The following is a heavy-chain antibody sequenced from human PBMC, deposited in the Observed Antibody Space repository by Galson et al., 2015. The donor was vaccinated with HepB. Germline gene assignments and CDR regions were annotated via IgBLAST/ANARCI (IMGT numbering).Heavy chain of an antibody. Sequence: SLRLSCAASGFIFNTYTMNWVRQAPGKGLEWVSSISGSSSYIYYADSLKGRFTISRDNAKYSLYLHMDSLRAEDTAVYYCASEPGYSGSWFLGWGQGTLVTVSS. J-gene: IGHJ4*02. CDR1: GFIFNTYT. V-gene: IGHV3-21*01. CDR3: ASEPGYSGSWFLG. D-gene: IGHD6-13*01. CDR2: ISGSSSYI.